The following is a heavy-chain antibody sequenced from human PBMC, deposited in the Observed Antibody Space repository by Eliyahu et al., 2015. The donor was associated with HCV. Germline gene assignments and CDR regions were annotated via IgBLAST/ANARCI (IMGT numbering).Heavy chain of an antibody. J-gene: IGHJ6*02. Sequence: EVQLLESGGGLVQPGGSLRLSCAASGFXFXXYXMSWVRQAPGKGLGWVSAISGSGGSTYYADSVKGRFTISRDNSKNTLYLQMNSLRAEDTAVYYCAKELGGSGSYYRGYYYYGMDVWGQGTTVTVSS. CDR2: ISGSGGST. CDR3: AKELGGSGSYYRGYYYYGMDV. V-gene: IGHV3-23*01. CDR1: GFXFXXYX. D-gene: IGHD3-10*01.